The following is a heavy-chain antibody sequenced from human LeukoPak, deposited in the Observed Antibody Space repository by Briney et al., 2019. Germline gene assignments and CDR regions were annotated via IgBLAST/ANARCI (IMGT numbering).Heavy chain of an antibody. J-gene: IGHJ4*02. CDR2: IYPDGST. CDR3: ARTNPVYGDYDY. V-gene: IGHV3-53*01. Sequence: GGSLRLSCAVSGLTVTDNYMSWVRQAPGKGLEWVSVIYPDGSTYHADSVKGRFTISRDNSKNTLFLQRNTLRADDTAVYHCARTNPVYGDYDYWGQGTLVTVSS. CDR1: GLTVTDNY. D-gene: IGHD4-17*01.